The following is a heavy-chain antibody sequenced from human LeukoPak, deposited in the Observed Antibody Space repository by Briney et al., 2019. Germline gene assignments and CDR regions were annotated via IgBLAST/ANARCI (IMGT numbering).Heavy chain of an antibody. V-gene: IGHV3-21*01. CDR1: GLTFSNNH. CDR2: ITGRSDYI. Sequence: GGSLRLSCVASGLTFSNNHFIWVRQAPGKGLEWVSSITGRSDYIYYANSVKGRFTISRDNAKNSMYLEMNSLRDEDTALYYCAGLGYIAPGNWYFDFWGRGTLVTVSS. J-gene: IGHJ2*01. D-gene: IGHD6-13*01. CDR3: AGLGYIAPGNWYFDF.